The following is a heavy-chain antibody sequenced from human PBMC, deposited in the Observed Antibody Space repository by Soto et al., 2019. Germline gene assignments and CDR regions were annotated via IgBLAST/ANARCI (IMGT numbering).Heavy chain of an antibody. CDR2: IYYSGST. CDR1: GGSVSSSSYY. D-gene: IGHD3-9*01. J-gene: IGHJ4*02. V-gene: IGHV4-39*01. CDR3: ARRGRQTYYDILTGYLW. Sequence: SETLSLTCTVSGGSVSSSSYYWGWIRQPPGKGLEWIGSIYYSGSTYYNPSLKSRVTISVDTSKNQFSLKLSSVTAADTAVYYCARRGRQTYYDILTGYLWWGQGTLVTVSS.